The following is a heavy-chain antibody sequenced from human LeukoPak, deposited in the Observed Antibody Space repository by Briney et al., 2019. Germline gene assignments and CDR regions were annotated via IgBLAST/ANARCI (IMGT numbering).Heavy chain of an antibody. CDR3: ARARRPIVVVPAGRYYFDY. V-gene: IGHV4-30-4*01. CDR1: GGSISSGDYY. D-gene: IGHD2-2*01. Sequence: SETLSLTCTVSGGSISSGDYYWSWLRRPPGKGLEWIVYIYYSGSTYYNPSLKSRVTISVDTSKNQFSLKLSSVTAADTAVYYCARARRPIVVVPAGRYYFDYWGQGTLVTVSS. CDR2: IYYSGST. J-gene: IGHJ4*02.